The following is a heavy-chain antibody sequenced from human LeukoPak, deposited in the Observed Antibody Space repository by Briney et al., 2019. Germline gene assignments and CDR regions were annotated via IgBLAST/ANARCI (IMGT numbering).Heavy chain of an antibody. CDR1: GGSFSGYY. D-gene: IGHD3-22*01. CDR2: MNPSGST. Sequence: SETLSLTCAVYGGSFSGYYWTWIRQTPAKGLEWIGEMNPSGSTNYNPSLTSRVTISVDTSKNQFSLELSSVTAADTAVYYCARGRQDVTMIVVVMTAVSYYLDVWGKGTTVTVS. CDR3: ARGRQDVTMIVVVMTAVSYYLDV. J-gene: IGHJ6*03. V-gene: IGHV4-34*01.